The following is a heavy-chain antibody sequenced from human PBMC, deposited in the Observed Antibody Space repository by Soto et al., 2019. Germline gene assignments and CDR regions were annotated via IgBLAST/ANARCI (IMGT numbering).Heavy chain of an antibody. CDR3: ARKDYYRSGIYYFDY. V-gene: IGHV1-3*01. J-gene: IGHJ4*02. Sequence: QVQLVQSGAEVKKPGASVKVSCKASGYTFTTYPIHWVRQAPGQGLEWMGWINPGNGDRDYLQKFQGRVTVTRDTSASIAYMELSSLTSEDTAVYYCARKDYYRSGIYYFDYLGQGTLVTVSS. CDR1: GYTFTTYP. CDR2: INPGNGDR. D-gene: IGHD3-10*01.